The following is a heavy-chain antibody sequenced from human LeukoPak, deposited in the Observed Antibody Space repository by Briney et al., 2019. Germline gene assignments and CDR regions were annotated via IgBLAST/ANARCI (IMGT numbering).Heavy chain of an antibody. CDR3: ARALRHCSGGSCYRQNYYYYYYMDV. CDR1: GGSFSGYY. D-gene: IGHD2-15*01. J-gene: IGHJ6*03. CDR2: INHSGST. Sequence: SETLSPTCAVYGGSFSGYYWSWIRQPPGKGLEWIGEINHSGSTNYNPSLKSRVTISVDTSKNQFSLKLSSVTAADTAVYYCARALRHCSGGSCYRQNYYYYYYMDVWGKGTTVTVSS. V-gene: IGHV4-34*01.